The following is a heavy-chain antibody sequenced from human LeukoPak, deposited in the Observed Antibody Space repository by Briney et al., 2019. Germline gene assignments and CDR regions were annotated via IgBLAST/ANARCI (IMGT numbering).Heavy chain of an antibody. V-gene: IGHV3-48*03. CDR2: ISSSGSTI. Sequence: TGGSLRLSCPASGFTFSSYAMSWVRQAPGKGLEWVSYISSSGSTIYYADSVKGRFTISRDNAKNSLYLQMNSLRAEDTAVYYCAKLGITMIGGVWGKGTTVTISS. J-gene: IGHJ6*04. D-gene: IGHD3-10*02. CDR3: AKLGITMIGGV. CDR1: GFTFSSYA.